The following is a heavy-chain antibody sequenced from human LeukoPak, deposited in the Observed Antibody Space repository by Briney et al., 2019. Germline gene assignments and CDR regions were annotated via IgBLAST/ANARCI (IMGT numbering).Heavy chain of an antibody. CDR1: GFTFSSYA. J-gene: IGHJ4*02. CDR2: ISDSGDNT. Sequence: PGGSLRLSCVASGFTFSSYAMSWVRQAPGKGLEWVSTISDSGDNTYYADSVKGRFTISRDNSKNTPYLQMNSLRAEDTAVYYCAKDIGYCSGGSCYYFDYWGQGTLVTVSS. D-gene: IGHD2-15*01. CDR3: AKDIGYCSGGSCYYFDY. V-gene: IGHV3-23*01.